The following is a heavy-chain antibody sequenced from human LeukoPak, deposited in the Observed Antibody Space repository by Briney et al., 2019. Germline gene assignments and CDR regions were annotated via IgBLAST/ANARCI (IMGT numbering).Heavy chain of an antibody. CDR1: GGSISSYY. D-gene: IGHD6-13*01. Sequence: SDTLSLTCTLSGGSISSYYWSWIRQPPGKGLEWIGYIYYTGSTNYNPSLESRVTISVDTSKKQFSLTLNSVTAADTAVYYCARHPRAAAGTWFDYWGQGTLVTVSS. J-gene: IGHJ4*02. V-gene: IGHV4-59*08. CDR3: ARHPRAAAGTWFDY. CDR2: IYYTGST.